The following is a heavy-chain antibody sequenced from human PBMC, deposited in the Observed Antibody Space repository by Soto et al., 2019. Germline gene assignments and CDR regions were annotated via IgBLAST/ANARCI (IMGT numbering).Heavy chain of an antibody. CDR3: ARGYSLPPIYYP. Sequence: SETLSLTCSVSGDSVNSGDAYWSWVRQPPGKGLEWLGYVYHTGGSGYNPSLQGRVTISVDTSKNKFSLRLTSVTIADTAVYFCARGYSLPPIYYPWGQGIQVTVSP. D-gene: IGHD6-13*01. V-gene: IGHV4-61*08. J-gene: IGHJ5*02. CDR1: GDSVNSGDAY. CDR2: VYHTGGS.